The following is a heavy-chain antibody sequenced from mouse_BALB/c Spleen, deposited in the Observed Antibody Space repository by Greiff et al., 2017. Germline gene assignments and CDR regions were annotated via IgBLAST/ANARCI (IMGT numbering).Heavy chain of an antibody. CDR3: IYDGYYGEVWFAY. J-gene: IGHJ3*01. CDR2: IYPGNSDT. CDR1: GYTFTSYW. D-gene: IGHD2-3*01. Sequence: EVQLQESGTVLARPGASVKMSCKASGYTFTSYWMHWVKQRPGQGLEWIGAIYPGNSDTSYNQKFKGKAKLTAVTSTSTAYMELSSLTNEDSAVYYCIYDGYYGEVWFAYWGQGTLVTVSA. V-gene: IGHV1-5*01.